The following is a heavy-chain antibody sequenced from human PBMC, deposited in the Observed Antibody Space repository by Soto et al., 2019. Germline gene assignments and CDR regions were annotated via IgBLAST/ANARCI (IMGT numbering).Heavy chain of an antibody. J-gene: IGHJ6*02. CDR3: ARGHIAARSSDYYYYGMDV. CDR2: IIPIFGTA. Sequence: ASVKVSCKASGGIFSSYAISWVRQAPGQGLEWMGGIIPIFGTANYAQKFQGRVTITADESTSTAYMELSSLRSEDTAVYYCARGHIAARSSDYYYYGMDVWGQGTTVTVSS. CDR1: GGIFSSYA. D-gene: IGHD6-6*01. V-gene: IGHV1-69*13.